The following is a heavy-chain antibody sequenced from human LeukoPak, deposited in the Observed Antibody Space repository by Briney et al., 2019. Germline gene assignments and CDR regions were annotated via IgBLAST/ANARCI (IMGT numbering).Heavy chain of an antibody. D-gene: IGHD6-13*01. CDR1: GGSISSYY. CDR3: ARGQAAAGFYYYYYGMDV. V-gene: IGHV4-59*01. J-gene: IGHJ6*02. CDR2: IYYSGST. Sequence: SSETLSLTCTVSGGSISSYYWSWIRQPPGKGLEWIGYIYYSGSTNYNPSLKSRVTISVDTSKNQFSLKLSSVTAADMAVYYCARGQAAAGFYYYYYGMDVWGQGTTVTVSS.